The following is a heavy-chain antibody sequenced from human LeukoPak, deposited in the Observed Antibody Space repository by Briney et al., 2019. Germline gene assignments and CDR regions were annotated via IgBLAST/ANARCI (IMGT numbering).Heavy chain of an antibody. CDR1: GFTFSSYS. Sequence: GGSLRLSCAASGFTFSSYSMNWVRQAPGKGLEWVSSISSSSSYIYYADSVKGRFTISRDNAKNSLYLQMNSLRAEDTAVYYCARDVLAAAGRSFYYYYMDVWGKGTTVTISS. V-gene: IGHV3-21*01. J-gene: IGHJ6*03. CDR2: ISSSSSYI. CDR3: ARDVLAAAGRSFYYYYMDV. D-gene: IGHD6-13*01.